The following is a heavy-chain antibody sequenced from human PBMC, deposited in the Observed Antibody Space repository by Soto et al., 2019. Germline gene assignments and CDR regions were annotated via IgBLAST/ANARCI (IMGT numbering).Heavy chain of an antibody. V-gene: IGHV1-3*01. CDR2: INAGNGNT. J-gene: IGHJ6*02. CDR1: GYTFTSYA. D-gene: IGHD5-12*01. CDR3: ARARVATIMDYYGMDV. Sequence: ASVKVSCKASGYTFTSYAMHWVRQAPGQRLEWMGWINAGNGNTKYSQKIKGRVTITRDTSASTAYMELSSLRSEDTSVYYCARARVATIMDYYGMDVWGQGTTVTVSS.